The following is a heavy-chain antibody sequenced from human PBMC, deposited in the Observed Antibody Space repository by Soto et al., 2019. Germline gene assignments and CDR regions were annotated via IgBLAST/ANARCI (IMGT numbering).Heavy chain of an antibody. D-gene: IGHD3-3*01. CDR3: AKDPPTKDFWSGYYPENFDY. J-gene: IGHJ4*02. Sequence: EVQLLESGGGLVQPGGSLRLSCAASGFTFSSYAMSWVRQAPGKGLEWVSAISGSGGSTYYADSVKGRFTISRDNSKNTLYLQMNSLRAEDTAVYYCAKDPPTKDFWSGYYPENFDYWGQGTLVTVSS. CDR2: ISGSGGST. V-gene: IGHV3-23*01. CDR1: GFTFSSYA.